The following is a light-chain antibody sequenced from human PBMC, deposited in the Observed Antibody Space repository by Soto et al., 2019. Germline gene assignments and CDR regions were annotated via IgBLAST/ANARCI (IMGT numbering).Light chain of an antibody. CDR2: GAS. Sequence: EIVMTQSPATLSVSPGERATLSCRASQSVSSNLAWYQQKPGQAPRLLIYGASTRATGIPARFSGSGSGTEFTLTTNSLQSEDFAVYYCQQHDNWPRTFGQGTKVDIK. CDR1: QSVSSN. CDR3: QQHDNWPRT. J-gene: IGKJ1*01. V-gene: IGKV3-15*01.